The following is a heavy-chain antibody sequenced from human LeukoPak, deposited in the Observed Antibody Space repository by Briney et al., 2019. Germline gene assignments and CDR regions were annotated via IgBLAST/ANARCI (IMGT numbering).Heavy chain of an antibody. CDR3: ARAGTVVDYDPSDAFDV. J-gene: IGHJ3*01. CDR2: INSDGSTT. V-gene: IGHV3-74*01. D-gene: IGHD3-22*01. Sequence: GGSLRLSCAASGITFSTYWMHWVRQAPGKGLVWVSPINSDGSTTSYVDSVEGRFTISRDNAKNTLYLQMNSLRAEDTAVYYCARAGTVVDYDPSDAFDVWGQGTMVTVSS. CDR1: GITFSTYW.